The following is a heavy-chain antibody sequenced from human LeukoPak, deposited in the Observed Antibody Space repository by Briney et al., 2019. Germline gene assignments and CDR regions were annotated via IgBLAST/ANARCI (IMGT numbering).Heavy chain of an antibody. Sequence: PGGSLRLSCAPSGFTFDSYWMSWVRQAPGKGLEWVANIKEDGSEKYYVDSVKGRFTIPRDNAKNSVYLQMNSLRAEDTAVYYCAREIGSAARGRWGQGTLVTVSS. J-gene: IGHJ4*02. V-gene: IGHV3-7*05. CDR1: GFTFDSYW. D-gene: IGHD6-13*01. CDR3: AREIGSAARGR. CDR2: IKEDGSEK.